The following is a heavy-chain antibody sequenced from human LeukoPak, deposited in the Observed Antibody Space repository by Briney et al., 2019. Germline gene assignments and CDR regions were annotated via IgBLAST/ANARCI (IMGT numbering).Heavy chain of an antibody. D-gene: IGHD2-21*02. J-gene: IGHJ6*03. CDR1: GFTFSDYY. CDR2: ISSSGSTI. Sequence: GGSLRLSCAASGFTFSDYYMSWIRQAPGKGLEWVSYISSSGSTIYYADSVKGRFTISRDNAKNSLYLQMNSLRAEDTAVYYCARLYCGGDCYRYYYYYMDVWGKGTTVTVSS. V-gene: IGHV3-11*04. CDR3: ARLYCGGDCYRYYYYYMDV.